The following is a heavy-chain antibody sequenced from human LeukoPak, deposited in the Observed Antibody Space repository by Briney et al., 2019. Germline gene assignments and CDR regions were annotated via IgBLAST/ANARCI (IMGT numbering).Heavy chain of an antibody. Sequence: SVKVSCKSSGGSFSTYTISWVRQAPGQRPEWMGGILPGLPTPNYAQKFQGRVTISADEYTRTAYMELNSLRSDDTAMYYCARSTNYGDGWFGPWGQETLVTVSS. V-gene: IGHV1-69*13. CDR3: ARSTNYGDGWFGP. D-gene: IGHD4/OR15-4a*01. CDR2: ILPGLPTP. CDR1: GGSFSTYT. J-gene: IGHJ5*02.